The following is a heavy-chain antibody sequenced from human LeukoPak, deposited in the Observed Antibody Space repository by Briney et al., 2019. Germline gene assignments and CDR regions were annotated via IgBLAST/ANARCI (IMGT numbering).Heavy chain of an antibody. CDR1: GGSISSSSYY. CDR3: AREGATSYPHDAFDI. D-gene: IGHD1-26*01. V-gene: IGHV4-39*02. J-gene: IGHJ3*02. Sequence: SETLSLTCTVSGGSISSSSYYWGWICQPPGKGLEWIGSIYYSGSTYYNPSLKSRVTISVDTSENQFSLKLSSVTAADTAVYYCAREGATSYPHDAFDIWGQGTMVTVSS. CDR2: IYYSGST.